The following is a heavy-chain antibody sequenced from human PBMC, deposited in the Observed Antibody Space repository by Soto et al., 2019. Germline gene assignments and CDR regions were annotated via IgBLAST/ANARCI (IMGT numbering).Heavy chain of an antibody. V-gene: IGHV1-69*06. CDR2: IIPIFGTA. Sequence: ASVKVSCKASGGTFSSYAISWVRQAPGQGLEWMGGIIPIFGTANYAQKFQGRVTITADKSTSTAYMELSSLRSEDTAVYYCASVVVVPAAINWFDPWGQGTLVTVSS. J-gene: IGHJ5*02. CDR1: GGTFSSYA. D-gene: IGHD2-2*01. CDR3: ASVVVVPAAINWFDP.